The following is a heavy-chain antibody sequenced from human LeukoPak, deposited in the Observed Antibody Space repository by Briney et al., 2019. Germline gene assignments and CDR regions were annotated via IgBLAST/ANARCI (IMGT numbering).Heavy chain of an antibody. D-gene: IGHD3-22*01. J-gene: IGHJ3*02. CDR1: GFTFSSYA. V-gene: IGHV3-23*01. Sequence: GGSLRLSCAASGFTFSSYAMSWVRQAPGKGLEWVSAISGSGGSTYYADSVKGRFTISRDNSKNTLYLQMNSLRAEDTAVYYCAKGGHYYDSSGLRDAFDIWGQGTMVTVSS. CDR2: ISGSGGST. CDR3: AKGGHYYDSSGLRDAFDI.